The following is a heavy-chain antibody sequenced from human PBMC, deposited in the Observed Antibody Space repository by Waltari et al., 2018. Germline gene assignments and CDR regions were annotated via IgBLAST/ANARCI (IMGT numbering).Heavy chain of an antibody. CDR3: AKDAFGNTYLDF. CDR2: ICFDGSDK. D-gene: IGHD2-2*02. CDR1: GFTFSNFG. Sequence: QVNLVESGGGVVQPGGSLRLSCTTSGFTFSNFGMHWVRQAPGKVLWWVALICFDGSDKFYADSVRGRFTISRDNSARTLYLDMDSLRLDDTAMYYCAKDAFGNTYLDFWGQGTLVTVSS. J-gene: IGHJ4*02. V-gene: IGHV3-30*02.